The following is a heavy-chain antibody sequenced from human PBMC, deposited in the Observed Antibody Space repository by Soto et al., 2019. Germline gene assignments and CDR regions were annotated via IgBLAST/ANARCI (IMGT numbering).Heavy chain of an antibody. CDR2: IYYSGST. CDR1: GGSVSSGSYY. Sequence: SETLSLTCTVSGGSVSSGSYYWSWIRQPPGKGLEWIGYIYYSGSTNYNPSLKSRVTISVDTSKNQLSLKLSSVTAADTAVYYCARDLPYGAADWGQGTLVTVS. CDR3: ARDLPYGAAD. J-gene: IGHJ4*02. D-gene: IGHD3-10*01. V-gene: IGHV4-61*01.